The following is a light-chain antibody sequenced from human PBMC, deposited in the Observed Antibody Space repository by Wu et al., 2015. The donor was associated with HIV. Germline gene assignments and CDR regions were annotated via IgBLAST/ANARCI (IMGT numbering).Light chain of an antibody. Sequence: EIVMTQSPATLSVSPGERATLSCRASQSVSSNLAWYQQRPGQAPRLLISAASTRATGIPARFSGTGSGTDFTLTISSMQSEDFAIYFCQQYNNWPPRTFGQGTKVEI. J-gene: IGKJ1*01. V-gene: IGKV3D-15*01. CDR1: QSVSSN. CDR3: QQYNNWPPRT. CDR2: AAS.